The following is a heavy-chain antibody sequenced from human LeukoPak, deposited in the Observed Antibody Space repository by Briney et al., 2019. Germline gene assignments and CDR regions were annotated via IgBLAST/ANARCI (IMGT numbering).Heavy chain of an antibody. CDR3: AKDWSGNYNWSDP. V-gene: IGHV3-48*03. D-gene: IGHD3-3*01. CDR2: ISSSGSTV. Sequence: GGSLRLSCAASGFTFSSYEMNWVRQAPGKGLEWVSYISSSGSTVYYADSVKGRFTISRDNAKSSLYLQMNSLRAEDTAVYYCAKDWSGNYNWSDPWGQGTLVTVSS. CDR1: GFTFSSYE. J-gene: IGHJ5*02.